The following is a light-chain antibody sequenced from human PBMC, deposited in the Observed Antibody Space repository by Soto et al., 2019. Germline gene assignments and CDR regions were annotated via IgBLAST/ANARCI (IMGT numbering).Light chain of an antibody. J-gene: IGKJ1*01. V-gene: IGKV3-15*01. CDR3: QQYNNWPQT. CDR1: QSLRSS. CDR2: DAS. Sequence: TQSPARLSLSLGERATLSCRASQSLRSSLAWYQQKPGQAPRLLIYDASTRATGIPARFSGSGSGTDFTLTISGLQSEDFAVYYCQQYNNWPQTFGQGTKVDIK.